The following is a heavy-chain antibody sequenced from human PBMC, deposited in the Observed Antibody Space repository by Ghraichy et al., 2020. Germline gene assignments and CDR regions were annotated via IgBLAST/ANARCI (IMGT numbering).Heavy chain of an antibody. D-gene: IGHD5-12*01. J-gene: IGHJ5*02. CDR3: ARSRKIQLVAGGRDLDP. V-gene: IGHV3-23*01. CDR2: ISPSGHAS. CDR1: GFTFSSYA. Sequence: LSLTCAASGFTFSSYAMAWVRQSPGRELEWVSAISPSGHASQYADSVKGRFTIARDNSRNTLYLQMSSLRAEDTAVYHCARSRKIQLVAGGRDLDPWGQGTLVTVSS.